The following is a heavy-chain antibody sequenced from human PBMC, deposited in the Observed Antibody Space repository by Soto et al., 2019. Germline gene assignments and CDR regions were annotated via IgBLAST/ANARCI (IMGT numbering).Heavy chain of an antibody. J-gene: IGHJ4*02. CDR1: GYTFTSYA. CDR2: INAGNGNT. Sequence: ASVKVSCKASGYTFTSYAMHWVRQAPGQRLEWMGWINAGNGNTKYSRKFQGRVTITRDTSASTAYMELSSLRSEDTAVYYCARGDWNYFGDYWGQGTLVTVSS. D-gene: IGHD1-7*01. V-gene: IGHV1-3*01. CDR3: ARGDWNYFGDY.